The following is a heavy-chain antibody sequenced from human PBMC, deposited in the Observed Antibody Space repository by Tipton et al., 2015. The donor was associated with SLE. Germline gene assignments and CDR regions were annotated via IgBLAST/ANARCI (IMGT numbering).Heavy chain of an antibody. CDR2: IYNNGNT. D-gene: IGHD5-12*01. Sequence: TLSLTCTVSGASISSHYWNWIRQPPGKGLEWIGNIYNNGNTNYNPSLKSRVTISVDTSRNQFFLKLSSVTAADTALYYCARGGDDASGGAESHWGQGTLVTVSS. V-gene: IGHV4-59*11. J-gene: IGHJ4*02. CDR1: GASISSHY. CDR3: ARGGDDASGGAESH.